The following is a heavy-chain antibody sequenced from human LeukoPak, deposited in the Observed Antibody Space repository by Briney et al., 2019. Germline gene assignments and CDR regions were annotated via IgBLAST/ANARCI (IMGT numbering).Heavy chain of an antibody. CDR2: IIPIFGTA. CDR1: GGTFSSYA. V-gene: IGHV1-69*05. CDR3: ARDQEAFDY. J-gene: IGHJ4*02. Sequence: ASVKVSCKASGGTFSSYAISWVRQAPGQGLEWMGGIIPIFGTANYAQKFQGRVTVTRDTSTSTVHMELSGLRSGDTAVYYCARDQEAFDYWGQGTLVTVSS.